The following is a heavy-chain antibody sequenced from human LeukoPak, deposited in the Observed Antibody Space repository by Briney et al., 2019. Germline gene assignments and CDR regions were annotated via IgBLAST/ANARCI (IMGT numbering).Heavy chain of an antibody. J-gene: IGHJ4*02. CDR1: GYTFTSYY. V-gene: IGHV1-46*01. CDR2: IHPSGGST. CDR3: AKVEKIGVVITTPLDS. D-gene: IGHD3-22*01. Sequence: ASVKVSCKASGYTFTSYYMHWVRQAPGQGLEWMGIIHPSGGSTSYAQKFQGRVTMTRDTSTSTVYMELSSLRADDTAVYYCAKVEKIGVVITTPLDSWGQGTLVTVSS.